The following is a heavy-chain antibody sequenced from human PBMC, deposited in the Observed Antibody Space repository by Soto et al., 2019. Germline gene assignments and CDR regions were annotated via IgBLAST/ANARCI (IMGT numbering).Heavy chain of an antibody. J-gene: IGHJ4*02. CDR1: GFTFSSYG. CDR2: ISYDGSNK. Sequence: QVQLVESGGGVVQPGRSLRLSCAASGFTFSSYGMHWVRQAPGKGLEWVAVISYDGSNKYYADSVKGRFTISRDNSKNTLYLQMNSLRAEDTAVYYWAKDQVGATTGYFDYWGQGTLVTVSS. V-gene: IGHV3-30*18. D-gene: IGHD1-26*01. CDR3: AKDQVGATTGYFDY.